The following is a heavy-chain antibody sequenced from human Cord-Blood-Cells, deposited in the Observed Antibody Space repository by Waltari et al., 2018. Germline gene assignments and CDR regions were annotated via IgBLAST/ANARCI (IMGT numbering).Heavy chain of an antibody. CDR2: ISGSGGST. Sequence: EVQLLESGGGLVQPGGSLRLSCAASGFTFSSYAMSWVRQAPGKVLEWVSAISGSGGSTYYADSVKGRFTISRDNSKNTLYLQMNSLRAEDTAVYYCAKVGVVVVPAAIGHDAFDIWGQGTMVTVSS. J-gene: IGHJ3*02. V-gene: IGHV3-23*01. D-gene: IGHD2-2*01. CDR3: AKVGVVVVPAAIGHDAFDI. CDR1: GFTFSSYA.